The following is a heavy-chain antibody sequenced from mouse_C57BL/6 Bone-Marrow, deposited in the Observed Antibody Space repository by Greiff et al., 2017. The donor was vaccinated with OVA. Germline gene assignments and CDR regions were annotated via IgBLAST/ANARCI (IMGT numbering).Heavy chain of an antibody. CDR2: IHPNSGST. CDR1: GYTFTSYW. J-gene: IGHJ4*01. CDR3: ARTYSNPYAMDY. V-gene: IGHV1-64*01. D-gene: IGHD2-5*01. Sequence: QVQLKQSGAELVKPGASVKLSCKASGYTFTSYWMHWVKQRPGQGLEWIGMIHPNSGSTNYNEKFKSKATLTVDKSSSTAYMQLSSLTSEDSAVYYCARTYSNPYAMDYWGQGTSVTVSS.